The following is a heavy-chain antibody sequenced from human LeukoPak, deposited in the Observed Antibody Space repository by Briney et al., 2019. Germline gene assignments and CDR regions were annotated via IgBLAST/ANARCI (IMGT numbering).Heavy chain of an antibody. J-gene: IGHJ6*02. CDR2: IYYSGST. Sequence: SETLSLTCTVSGGSISSSSYYWGWIRQAPRKGLEWIGSIYYSGSTYYNPSLKSRVTISVDTSNNQFSLKLYSVTAADTAVYFCARGSSSSGMDVWGQGTTVTVSS. CDR1: GGSISSSSYY. CDR3: ARGSSSSGMDV. V-gene: IGHV4-39*01. D-gene: IGHD6-6*01.